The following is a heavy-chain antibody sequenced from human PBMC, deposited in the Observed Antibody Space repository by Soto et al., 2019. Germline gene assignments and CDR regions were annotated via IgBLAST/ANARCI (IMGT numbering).Heavy chain of an antibody. CDR1: GGTFSSYA. D-gene: IGHD3-3*01. J-gene: IGHJ5*02. CDR2: IIPIFGTA. V-gene: IGHV1-69*13. CDR3: ARGPLRFLEWFPNWFDP. Sequence: SVKVSCKASGGTFSSYAISWVRQAPGQGLEWMGGIIPIFGTANYAQKFQGRVTITADESTSTAYMELSSLRSEDTAVYYCARGPLRFLEWFPNWFDPWGKGPLVTVSS.